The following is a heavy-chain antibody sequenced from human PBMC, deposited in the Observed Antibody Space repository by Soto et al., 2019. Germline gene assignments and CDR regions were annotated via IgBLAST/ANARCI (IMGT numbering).Heavy chain of an antibody. CDR2: ISGSASST. J-gene: IGHJ4*02. CDR1: GFTFTDYA. Sequence: EVQLVESGGGLVQPGGSLRLSCAASGFTFTDYAMTWVRQAPGKGLEWVSSISGSASSTFYAGSVKGRFTISRDNSRNTVSLQMNSLRAEDTAVYYCAKASSTISPDYWGQGTLVTVSS. CDR3: AKASSTISPDY. V-gene: IGHV3-23*04. D-gene: IGHD5-12*01.